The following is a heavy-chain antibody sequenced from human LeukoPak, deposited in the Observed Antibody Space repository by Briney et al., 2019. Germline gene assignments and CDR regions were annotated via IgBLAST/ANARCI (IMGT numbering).Heavy chain of an antibody. CDR2: TSYRSPWFN. Sequence: SPTLSLTCAVSGDSVSSNSAAWNWLRQSPSRGLEWLGRTSYRSPWFNEYAISVKSRITINADTSKNQFSLQLTSVTPEDTAVYYCARGRPSYYAMDVWGQGTTVIVSS. CDR1: GDSVSSNSAA. CDR3: ARGRPSYYAMDV. J-gene: IGHJ6*02. V-gene: IGHV6-1*01.